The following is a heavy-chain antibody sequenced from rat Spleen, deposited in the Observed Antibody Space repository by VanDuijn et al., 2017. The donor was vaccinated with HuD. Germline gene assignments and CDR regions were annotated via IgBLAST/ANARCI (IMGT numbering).Heavy chain of an antibody. CDR1: GFTFSNYD. J-gene: IGHJ4*01. Sequence: EVQLVESGGGLVQPGRSLKLSCAASGFTFSNYDMAWVRQAPTKGLEWVASISPSGGSTYYRDSVKGRFTVSRDNAKSTLYLQMDSLRSEDTATYYCARPHSYYYVMDTWGQGASVTVSS. CDR2: ISPSGGST. V-gene: IGHV5-25*01. CDR3: ARPHSYYYVMDT.